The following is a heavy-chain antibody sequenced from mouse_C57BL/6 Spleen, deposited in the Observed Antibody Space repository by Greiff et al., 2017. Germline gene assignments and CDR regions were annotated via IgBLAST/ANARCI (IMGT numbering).Heavy chain of an antibody. CDR2: INPSSGYT. V-gene: IGHV1-4*01. J-gene: IGHJ4*01. CDR3: ASDGYPPMGY. D-gene: IGHD2-3*01. Sequence: VKLQESGAELARPGASVKMSCKASGYTFTSYTMHWVKQRPGQGLEWIGYINPSSGYTKYNQKFKDKATLTADKSSSTAYMQLSSLTSEDSAVYYCASDGYPPMGYWGQGTSVTVSS. CDR1: GYTFTSYT.